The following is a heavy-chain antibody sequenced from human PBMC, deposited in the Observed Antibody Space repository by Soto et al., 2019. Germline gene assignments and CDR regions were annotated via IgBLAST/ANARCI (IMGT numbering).Heavy chain of an antibody. CDR1: NFTFNTAW. V-gene: IGHV3-15*07. Sequence: EAQLVESGGGLVKPGGSLRLSCVASNFTFNTAWMTWVRQAPGKGLEWVGRSKGKTDGATIDYAAPVKGIFTISRDDSKNTMYLQMDSLKTADTGMYYCTTDLPEYHYYGKDVWGQGTTVTVSS. CDR3: TTDLPEYHYYGKDV. J-gene: IGHJ6*02. CDR2: SKGKTDGATI. D-gene: IGHD6-6*01.